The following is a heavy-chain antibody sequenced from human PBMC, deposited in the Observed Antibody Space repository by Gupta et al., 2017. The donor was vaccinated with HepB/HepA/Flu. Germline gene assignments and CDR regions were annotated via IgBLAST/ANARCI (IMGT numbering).Heavy chain of an antibody. J-gene: IGHJ3*02. V-gene: IGHV3-23*01. CDR3: AKDPNGDYVGAFDT. Sequence: EVQMLESGGGLEQPGGSLRLSCAASGFHFKNYSVTWVRQTPGKGLEWVSAITGRGDRTLYADSVKGRFTISRDNSKNILYLQMNSLRVEDTAIYYCAKDPNGDYVGAFDTWGQGTMVTVSS. CDR1: GFHFKNYS. D-gene: IGHD4-17*01. CDR2: ITGRGDRT.